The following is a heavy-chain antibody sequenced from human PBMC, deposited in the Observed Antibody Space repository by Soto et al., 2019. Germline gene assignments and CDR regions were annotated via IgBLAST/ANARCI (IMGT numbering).Heavy chain of an antibody. CDR3: ARVSGRYCTNGVCYRTFDY. CDR2: ISAYNGNT. D-gene: IGHD2-8*01. CDR1: GYTFTSYG. Sequence: GASVKVSCKASGYTFTSYGISWVRQAPGQGLEWMGWISAYNGNTNYAQKLQGRVTMTTDTSTSTAYMELRSLRSDDTAVYYCARVSGRYCTNGVCYRTFDYWSQGTLVTVPQ. J-gene: IGHJ4*02. V-gene: IGHV1-18*01.